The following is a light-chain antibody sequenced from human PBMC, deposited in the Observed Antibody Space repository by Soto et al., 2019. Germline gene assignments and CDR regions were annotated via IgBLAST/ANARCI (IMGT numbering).Light chain of an antibody. CDR1: SSDVGGYNY. V-gene: IGLV2-14*01. Sequence: QSALTQPASVSGSPGQSITISCTGTSSDVGGYNYVSWYQQHPGKAPKLMIYDVSNRPSGVSNRFSGSKSGNTASLTISGLLYEEEAHCACGSYTSSSTLYVCGTGTKFTVL. J-gene: IGLJ1*01. CDR3: GSYTSSSTLYV. CDR2: DVS.